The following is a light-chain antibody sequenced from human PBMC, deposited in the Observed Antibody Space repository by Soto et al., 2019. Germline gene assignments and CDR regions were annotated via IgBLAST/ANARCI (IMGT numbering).Light chain of an antibody. CDR1: QGISSS. CDR3: QQLNSYPFT. V-gene: IGKV1-9*01. J-gene: IGKJ5*01. Sequence: IQLTQSPSSLSASIGDSVTITCRASQGISSSLAWYQQEPGKAPKLLIYEASTLQSGVPSRFSGRGSGTDFTLTISGLQPEEFATYYCQQLNSYPFTFGQGTRLEIK. CDR2: EAS.